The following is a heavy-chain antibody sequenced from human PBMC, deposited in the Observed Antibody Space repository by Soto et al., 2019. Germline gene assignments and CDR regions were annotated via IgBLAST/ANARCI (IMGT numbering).Heavy chain of an antibody. D-gene: IGHD2-2*01. Sequence: QVQLQQWGAGLLKPSETLSLTCAVYGGSFSGYYWSWIRQPPGKGLEWIGEINHSGSTNYNPSLKSRVTISVDTSKNQFSLKLSSVNAADTAVYYCAIVVVPAAIPNDYWGQGTLVTVSS. J-gene: IGHJ4*02. CDR3: AIVVVPAAIPNDY. CDR2: INHSGST. V-gene: IGHV4-34*01. CDR1: GGSFSGYY.